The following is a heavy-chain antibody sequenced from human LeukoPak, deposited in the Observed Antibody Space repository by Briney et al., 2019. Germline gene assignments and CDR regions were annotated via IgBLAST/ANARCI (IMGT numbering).Heavy chain of an antibody. J-gene: IGHJ6*02. D-gene: IGHD3-10*02. CDR1: GFTFDDYA. Sequence: PGRSLRLSCAASGFTFDDYAMHWVRQAPGKGLEWVPGISWNSGSIGYADSVKGRFTISRDNAKNSLYLQMNSLRAEDTALYYWAKVFDLTGYYGMDVWGLGTTVTVSS. CDR3: AKVFDLTGYYGMDV. CDR2: ISWNSGSI. V-gene: IGHV3-9*01.